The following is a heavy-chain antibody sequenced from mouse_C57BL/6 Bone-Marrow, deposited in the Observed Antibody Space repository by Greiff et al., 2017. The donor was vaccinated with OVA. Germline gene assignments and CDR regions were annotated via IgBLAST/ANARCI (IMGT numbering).Heavy chain of an antibody. D-gene: IGHD2-1*01. V-gene: IGHV2-2*01. J-gene: IGHJ4*01. CDR2: IWSGGNT. CDR1: GFSFTSYG. CDR3: ARRGGNNGNYDIDY. Sequence: VNLVESGPGLVQPSQTLSLTCTVSGFSFTSYGVHWVRQSPGKGLEWLGVIWSGGNTDYNAAFISRLSISKDNSRSQLFFKMNSRQADDTAIYYCARRGGNNGNYDIDYWGQGTTLTVSS.